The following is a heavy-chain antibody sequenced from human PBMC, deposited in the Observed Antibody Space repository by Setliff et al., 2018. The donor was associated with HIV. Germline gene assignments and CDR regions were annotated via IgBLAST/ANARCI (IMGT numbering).Heavy chain of an antibody. J-gene: IGHJ6*02. CDR3: ARGGRLQYFDWPSYAMDV. CDR1: GFTFSRYA. D-gene: IGHD3-9*01. CDR2: ISSASSAT. Sequence: LRLSCAASGFTFSRYAMNWVRQAPGKGLEWISYISSASSATDYADSVKGRFTVSRDNARNSLFLEMNSLRADDTAVYYCARGGRLQYFDWPSYAMDVWGQGTTVTVSS. V-gene: IGHV3-48*04.